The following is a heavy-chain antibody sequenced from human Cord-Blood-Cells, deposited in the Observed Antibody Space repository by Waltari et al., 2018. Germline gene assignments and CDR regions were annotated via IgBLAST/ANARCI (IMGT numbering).Heavy chain of an antibody. J-gene: IGHJ4*02. V-gene: IGHV3-30*18. CDR3: AKSLGVVVVAADY. D-gene: IGHD2-15*01. Sequence: QVQLVASGGGVVQPGMSLRLTCAASVFPFSRYCMPWVRQAPRKGLEWVAVISYDGSNKYYADSVKGRFTISRDNSKNTLYLQMNSRRAEDTAVYYCAKSLGVVVVAADYWGQGTLVTVSS. CDR1: VFPFSRYC. CDR2: ISYDGSNK.